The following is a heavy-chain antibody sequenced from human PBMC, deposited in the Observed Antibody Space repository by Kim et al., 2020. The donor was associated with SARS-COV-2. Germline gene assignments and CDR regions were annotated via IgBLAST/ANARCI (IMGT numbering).Heavy chain of an antibody. V-gene: IGHV4-34*01. J-gene: IGHJ4*02. CDR1: GGSFSGYY. CDR2: INHSGST. D-gene: IGHD3-3*01. CDR3: ARINFGVTKAALK. Sequence: SETLSLTCAVYGGSFSGYYWSWIRQPPGKGLEWIGEINHSGSTNYNPSLKSRVTISVDTSKNQFSLKLSSVTAADTAVYYCARINFGVTKAALKWGQGTLLTVSS.